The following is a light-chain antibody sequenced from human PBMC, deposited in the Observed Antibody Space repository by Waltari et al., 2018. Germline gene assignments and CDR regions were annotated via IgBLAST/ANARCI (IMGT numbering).Light chain of an antibody. CDR2: KAS. CDR3: QQYNSYSLLT. Sequence: DIQMTQSPSTLSASVGDRVTITCRASQSISNWLAWYPQKPGKAPKPLIYKASTLESGVPSRFSGSGSGTEFTLTISSLQPDDFATYYCQQYNSYSLLTFGGGTKVEIK. V-gene: IGKV1-5*03. CDR1: QSISNW. J-gene: IGKJ4*01.